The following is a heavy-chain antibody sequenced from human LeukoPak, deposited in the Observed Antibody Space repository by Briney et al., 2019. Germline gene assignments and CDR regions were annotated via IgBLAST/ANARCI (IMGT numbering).Heavy chain of an antibody. V-gene: IGHV3-23*01. CDR3: AKDSATMVRGVIYYYYGMDV. CDR1: GFTFSSYA. Sequence: RPGGSLRLSCAAPGFTFSSYAMSWVRQAPGKGLEWVSAISGSGGSTYYADSVKGRFTISRDNSKNTLYLQMNSLRAEDTAVYYCAKDSATMVRGVIYYYYGMDVWGQGTTVTVSS. CDR2: ISGSGGST. D-gene: IGHD3-10*01. J-gene: IGHJ6*02.